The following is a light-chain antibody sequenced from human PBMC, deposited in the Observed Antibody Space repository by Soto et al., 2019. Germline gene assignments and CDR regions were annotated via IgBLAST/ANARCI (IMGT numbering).Light chain of an antibody. CDR2: AAS. CDR1: QSISSW. V-gene: IGKV1-27*01. J-gene: IGKJ4*01. CDR3: QRYYNAPFT. Sequence: DIQMTQSPSTLSASVGARVTITCRASQSISSWLAWYQQKPGEIPKLLIYAASTLESGIPPRFSGSGSGTDFTLTINNLQPEDVATYYCQRYYNAPFTFGGGTKVDIK.